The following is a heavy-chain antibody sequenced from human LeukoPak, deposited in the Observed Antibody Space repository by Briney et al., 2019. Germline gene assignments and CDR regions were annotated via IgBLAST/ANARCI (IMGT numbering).Heavy chain of an antibody. CDR3: ARADFGYGDYGELDY. J-gene: IGHJ4*02. D-gene: IGHD4-17*01. CDR1: GGSISSGGYY. Sequence: SETLSLTCTVSGGSISSGGYYWSWIRQHPGKGLEWIGYIYYSGSTYYNPSLKSRVTISVDTSKNQFSLKLSSVTAADTAVYYCARADFGYGDYGELDYWGQGTLVTVSS. CDR2: IYYSGST. V-gene: IGHV4-31*03.